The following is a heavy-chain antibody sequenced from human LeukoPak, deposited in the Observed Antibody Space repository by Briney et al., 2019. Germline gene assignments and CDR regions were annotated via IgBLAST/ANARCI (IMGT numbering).Heavy chain of an antibody. CDR2: INPSGGST. Sequence: ASVRVSCKASGYTFISYYMHWVRQAPGQGLEWMGIINPSGGSTSYAQKFQGRVTMTRDTSTSTVYMELSSLRSEDTAVYYCASFGYSGYDLGYWGQGTLVTVSS. V-gene: IGHV1-46*01. J-gene: IGHJ4*02. CDR3: ASFGYSGYDLGY. CDR1: GYTFISYY. D-gene: IGHD5-12*01.